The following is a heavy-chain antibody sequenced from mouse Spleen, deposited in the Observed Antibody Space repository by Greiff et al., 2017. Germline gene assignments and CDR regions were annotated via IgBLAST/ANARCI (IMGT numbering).Heavy chain of an antibody. CDR1: GYTFTSYW. D-gene: IGHD2-4*01. CDR2: IHPNSGST. J-gene: IGHJ1*01. Sequence: QVQLQQPGAELVKPGASVKLSCKASGYTFTSYWMHWVKQRPGQGLEWIGMIHPNSGSTNYNEKFKSKATLTVDKSSSTAYMQLSSLTSEDSAVYYCTLYHEGYFDVWGAGTTVTVSS. CDR3: TLYHEGYFDV. V-gene: IGHV1-64*01.